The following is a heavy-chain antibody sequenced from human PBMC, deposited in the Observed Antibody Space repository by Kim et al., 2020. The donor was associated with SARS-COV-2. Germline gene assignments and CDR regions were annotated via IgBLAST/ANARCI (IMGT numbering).Heavy chain of an antibody. D-gene: IGHD6-13*01. V-gene: IGHV4-39*01. CDR1: GGSISSSSYY. CDR2: IYYSGST. CDR3: ARHIGRRQHQGRMRVDY. J-gene: IGHJ4*02. Sequence: SETLSLTCTVSGGSISSSSYYWGWIRQPPGKGLEWIGSIYYSGSTYYNPSLKSRVTISVDTSKNQFSLKLSSVTAADTAVYYCARHIGRRQHQGRMRVDYWGQGTLVTVSS.